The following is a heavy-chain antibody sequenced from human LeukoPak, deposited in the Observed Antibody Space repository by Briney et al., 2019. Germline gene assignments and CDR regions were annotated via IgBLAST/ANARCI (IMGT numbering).Heavy chain of an antibody. J-gene: IGHJ4*02. V-gene: IGHV3-53*01. CDR3: ARDRPPITMVRGRYFDY. Sequence: GGSLRLSCAASGFTVSSNYMSWVRQAPGKGLEWVSVIYSGGSTYYADSVKGRFTISRDNSKNTLYLQMNSLRAEDTAVYYCARDRPPITMVRGRYFDYWGQGTLVTVSS. CDR2: IYSGGST. D-gene: IGHD3-10*01. CDR1: GFTVSSNY.